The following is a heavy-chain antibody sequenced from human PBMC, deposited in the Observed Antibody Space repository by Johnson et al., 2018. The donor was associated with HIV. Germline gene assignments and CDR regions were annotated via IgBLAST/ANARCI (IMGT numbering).Heavy chain of an antibody. Sequence: VQLVESGGGFVQPGGSLRLSCAASGFNFGGYWMSWVRQAPGKGLEWVANIKQDGSEKYYVDSVKGRFTISRDNSKNTLYLQMGSLRAEDMAVYYCARGEGRIPHAFDIWGQGTMVTVSS. CDR1: GFNFGGYW. D-gene: IGHD2-2*02. CDR3: ARGEGRIPHAFDI. J-gene: IGHJ3*02. V-gene: IGHV3-7*02. CDR2: IKQDGSEK.